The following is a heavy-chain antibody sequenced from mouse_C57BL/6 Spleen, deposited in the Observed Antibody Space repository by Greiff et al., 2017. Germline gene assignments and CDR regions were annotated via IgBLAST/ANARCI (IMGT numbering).Heavy chain of an antibody. CDR1: GFTFSSYA. CDR2: ISSGGDYI. Sequence: EVQLQESGEGLVKPGGSLKLSCAASGFTFSSYAMSWVRQTPEKRLEWVAYISSGGDYIYYADTVKGRFTISRDNARNTLYLQMSSLKSEDTAMYYCTRDQGYYGNQPFAYWVQGTLVTVSA. J-gene: IGHJ3*01. D-gene: IGHD2-1*01. CDR3: TRDQGYYGNQPFAY. V-gene: IGHV5-9-1*02.